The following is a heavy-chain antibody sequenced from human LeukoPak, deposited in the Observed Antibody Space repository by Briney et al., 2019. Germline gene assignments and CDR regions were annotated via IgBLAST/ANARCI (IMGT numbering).Heavy chain of an antibody. D-gene: IGHD6-13*01. Sequence: GGSLRLSCAASGFTFSSYWMSWVRQAPGKGLEWVANIKRDGSEKYYVDSVKGRFTISRDNAKNSLYLQMNSLRAEDTAVYYCARDYSYSSSWYCYYFDYWGQGTLVTVSS. CDR2: IKRDGSEK. CDR3: ARDYSYSSSWYCYYFDY. V-gene: IGHV3-7*01. CDR1: GFTFSSYW. J-gene: IGHJ4*02.